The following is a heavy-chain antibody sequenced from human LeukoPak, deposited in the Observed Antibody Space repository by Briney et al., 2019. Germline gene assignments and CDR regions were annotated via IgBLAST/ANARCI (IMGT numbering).Heavy chain of an antibody. Sequence: PGWSLTLSCVASGFGFSSYAMHWVRQLPGKGLEWVAVISDHGRTSHCAVSVKGRFTTSRDNSKNTLSLQMSSLRAEDTAVYYCAKDMGNGARRFDYWGQGTLVAVSS. D-gene: IGHD6-6*01. J-gene: IGHJ4*02. CDR1: GFGFSSYA. V-gene: IGHV3-30*18. CDR3: AKDMGNGARRFDY. CDR2: ISDHGRTS.